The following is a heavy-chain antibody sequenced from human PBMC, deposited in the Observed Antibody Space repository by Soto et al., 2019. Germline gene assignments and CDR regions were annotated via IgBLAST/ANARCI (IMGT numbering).Heavy chain of an antibody. V-gene: IGHV4-31*03. CDR1: GGSISSGGYY. J-gene: IGHJ6*02. Sequence: QVQLQESGPGLVKPSQTLSLTCTVSGGSISSGGYYWSWIRQHPGKGLEWIGYIYYSGSTYYNPSLKSRVTISVDTSKNQFSLKLSSVTAADTAVYYCAREAGIAYYDSSGYYSDYYGMDVWGQGTTVTVSS. D-gene: IGHD3-22*01. CDR2: IYYSGST. CDR3: AREAGIAYYDSSGYYSDYYGMDV.